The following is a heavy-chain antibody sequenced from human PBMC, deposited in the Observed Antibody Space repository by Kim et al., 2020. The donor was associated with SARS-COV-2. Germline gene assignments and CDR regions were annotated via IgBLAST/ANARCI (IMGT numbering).Heavy chain of an antibody. CDR2: IYPGDSDT. D-gene: IGHD2-2*01. J-gene: IGHJ5*02. Sequence: GESLKISCKGSGYSFTSYWIGWVRQMPGKGLEWMGIIYPGDSDTRYSPSFQGQVTISADKSISTAYLQWSSLKASDTAMYYCARRGKVAIPAAYGGSWFDPWGQGTLVTVSS. CDR3: ARRGKVAIPAAYGGSWFDP. CDR1: GYSFTSYW. V-gene: IGHV5-51*01.